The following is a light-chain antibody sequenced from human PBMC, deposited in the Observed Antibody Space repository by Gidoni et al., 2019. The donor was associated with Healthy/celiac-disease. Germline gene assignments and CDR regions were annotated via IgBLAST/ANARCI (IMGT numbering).Light chain of an antibody. CDR2: GAS. CDR3: QQYGSSPPIT. V-gene: IGKV3-20*01. J-gene: IGKJ3*01. CDR1: QSVSSSY. Sequence: ELVLTQSPGTLSLSPGESATLSCRASQSVSSSYLAWYQQKPGQAPRLLIYGASSRATGIPDRFSGSGSGTDFTLTISRLEPEDFAVYYCQQYGSSPPITFGPXTKVDIK.